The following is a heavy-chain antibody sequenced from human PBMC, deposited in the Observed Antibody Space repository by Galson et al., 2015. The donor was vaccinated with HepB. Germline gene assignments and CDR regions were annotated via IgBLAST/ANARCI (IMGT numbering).Heavy chain of an antibody. CDR3: ARERVTGAFDI. J-gene: IGHJ3*02. D-gene: IGHD1-1*01. CDR1: LGSLRTYY. V-gene: IGHV4-59*01. Sequence: LSHTLPVSLGSLRTYYWSRLRPPPARGRAWIGYVYYRGSTNYTPSLKRRVTISLDTSTNQFSLKLASVTAADTAIYYCARERVTGAFDIWGQGTMVTVSS. CDR2: VYYRGST.